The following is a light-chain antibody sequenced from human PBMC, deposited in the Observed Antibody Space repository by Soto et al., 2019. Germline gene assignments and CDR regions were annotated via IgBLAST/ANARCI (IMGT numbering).Light chain of an antibody. CDR1: QGISSY. V-gene: IGKV1-8*01. CDR2: AAS. Sequence: AIRMTQSPSSLSASTGDRVTMTCRASQGISSYLAWYQQKPGKAPKLLIYAASTLQSGVPSRFSGSGSGTDFTLTISCLQSEDFATYYCQQYYSYSTFGQGTKVEIK. CDR3: QQYYSYST. J-gene: IGKJ1*01.